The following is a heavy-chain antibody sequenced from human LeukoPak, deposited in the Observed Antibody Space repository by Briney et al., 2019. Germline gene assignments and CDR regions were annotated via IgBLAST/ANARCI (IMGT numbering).Heavy chain of an antibody. J-gene: IGHJ3*02. V-gene: IGHV3-30*18. Sequence: GGSLRLSCAASGFTFSSYGMHWVRQAPGKGLEWVAVISYDGSNKYYADSVKGRFTISGDNSKNTLYLQMNSLRAEDTAVYYCAKGLAFDIWGQGTMVTVSS. CDR3: AKGLAFDI. CDR2: ISYDGSNK. CDR1: GFTFSSYG.